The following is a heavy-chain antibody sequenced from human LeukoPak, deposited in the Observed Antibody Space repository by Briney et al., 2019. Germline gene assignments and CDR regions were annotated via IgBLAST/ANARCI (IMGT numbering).Heavy chain of an antibody. D-gene: IGHD5-18*01. V-gene: IGHV4-38-2*02. Sequence: SETLSLTCIVSGYPISSAYYWGWIRQPPGKGLEWIGSIYRSGSTYYNPSLKSRVTISVDTSKNQFSLKLRSVTAADTAVYYCARGRGYVDTAMVTYYYYMDVWGKGTTVTVSS. CDR3: ARGRGYVDTAMVTYYYYMDV. J-gene: IGHJ6*03. CDR1: GYPISSAYY. CDR2: IYRSGST.